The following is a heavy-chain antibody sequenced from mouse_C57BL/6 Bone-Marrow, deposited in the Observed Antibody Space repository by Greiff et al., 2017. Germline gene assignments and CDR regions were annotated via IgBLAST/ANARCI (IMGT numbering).Heavy chain of an antibody. J-gene: IGHJ3*01. CDR1: GYSITSGYD. V-gene: IGHV3-1*01. Sequence: VQLQESGPGMVKPSQSLSLTCNVTGYSITSGYDWHWIRHFPGKKLEWMGNISYSGSTNYNATLKSRISNSHDTSKNQFFLKLNSVTTEDTTTFYCARGLIQPGTWVAYWGQGTLVTVSA. D-gene: IGHD3-3*01. CDR2: ISYSGST. CDR3: ARGLIQPGTWVAY.